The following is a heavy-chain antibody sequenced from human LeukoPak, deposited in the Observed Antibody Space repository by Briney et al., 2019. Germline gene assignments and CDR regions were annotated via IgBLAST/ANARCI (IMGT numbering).Heavy chain of an antibody. Sequence: ASVKVSCKASGGTFSSYAISWVRQAPGQGLEWMGGIIPIFGTANYAQKFQGRVTITTDESTSTAYMELSSLRSEDTAVYYCARDASAGYCSSTSCHYYYMDVWGKGTTVTVSS. J-gene: IGHJ6*03. CDR3: ARDASAGYCSSTSCHYYYMDV. CDR2: IIPIFGTA. CDR1: GGTFSSYA. D-gene: IGHD2-2*01. V-gene: IGHV1-69*05.